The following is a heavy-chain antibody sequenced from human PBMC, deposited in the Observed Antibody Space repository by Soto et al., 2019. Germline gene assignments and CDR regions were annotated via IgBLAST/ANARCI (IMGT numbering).Heavy chain of an antibody. D-gene: IGHD4-17*01. CDR1: GFTFSNAW. CDR3: TTDPAYTRYGDYDWFDP. V-gene: IGHV3-15*01. J-gene: IGHJ5*02. Sequence: GGSLRLSCAASGFTFSNAWMSWVRQAPGKGLEWVGRIKSKTDGGTTDYAAPVKGRFTISRDDSKNTLYLQMNSLKTEDTAVYYCTTDPAYTRYGDYDWFDPWGQGTLVTVSS. CDR2: IKSKTDGGTT.